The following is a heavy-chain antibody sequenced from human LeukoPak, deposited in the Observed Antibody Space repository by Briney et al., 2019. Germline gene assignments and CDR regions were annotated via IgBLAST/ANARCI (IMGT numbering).Heavy chain of an antibody. J-gene: IGHJ2*01. V-gene: IGHV3-48*03. Sequence: GSLRLSCAASGFTFSSYEMNWVRQAPGKGLEWVSYISSSGSTIYYADSVKGRFTISRDNAKNSLYLQMNSLRAEDTAVYYCARDYPTVVNRGVVSSEYWYFDLWGRGTLVTVSS. CDR1: GFTFSSYE. CDR2: ISSSGSTI. D-gene: IGHD4-23*01. CDR3: ARDYPTVVNRGVVSSEYWYFDL.